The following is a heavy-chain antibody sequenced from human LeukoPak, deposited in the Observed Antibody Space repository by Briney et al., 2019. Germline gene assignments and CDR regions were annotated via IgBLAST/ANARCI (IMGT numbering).Heavy chain of an antibody. V-gene: IGHV1-2*02. J-gene: IGHJ5*02. CDR2: INPNSGGT. D-gene: IGHD3-10*01. CDR1: GYTFTGYY. CDR3: ARLGDKLLWFGELLTHNWFDP. Sequence: ASVKVSCKASGYTFTGYYMHWVRQAPGQGLEWMGWINPNSGGTNYAQKFQGRVTMTRDTSISTAYMELSRLRSDDTAVYYCARLGDKLLWFGELLTHNWFDPWGQGTLVTVSS.